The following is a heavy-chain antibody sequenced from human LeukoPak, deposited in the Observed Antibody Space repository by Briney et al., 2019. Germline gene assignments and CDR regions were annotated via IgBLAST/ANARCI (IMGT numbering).Heavy chain of an antibody. J-gene: IGHJ6*03. CDR3: ARADYDSSGAYYYYYYMDV. CDR1: GGSISSYY. CDR2: IYYSGST. V-gene: IGHV4-59*01. Sequence: MPSETLSLTCTVSGGSISSYYWSWIRQPPGKGLEWIGYIYYSGSTNYNPSLKSRVTISVDTSKNQFSLKLSFVTAADTAVYYCARADYDSSGAYYYYYYMDVWGKGTTVTVSS. D-gene: IGHD3-22*01.